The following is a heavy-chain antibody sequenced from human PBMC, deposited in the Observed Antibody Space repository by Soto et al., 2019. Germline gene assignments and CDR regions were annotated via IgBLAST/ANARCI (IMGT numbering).Heavy chain of an antibody. CDR2: IKQDGSEK. V-gene: IGHV3-7*01. CDR1: GFTFSTYY. Sequence: EVQLVESGGGLVQPGGSLRLSCAVSGFTFSTYYMNWVRQAPGKGLEWVANIKQDGSEKYYVDSVKGRFTISRDNAKNSLFLQMNSLRAEDTAVYYCARDRGYCRGGSCYSVLDYWGQGILVTVSS. J-gene: IGHJ4*02. D-gene: IGHD2-15*01. CDR3: ARDRGYCRGGSCYSVLDY.